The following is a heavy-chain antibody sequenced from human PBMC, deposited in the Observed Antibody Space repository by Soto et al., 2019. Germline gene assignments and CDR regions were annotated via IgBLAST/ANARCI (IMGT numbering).Heavy chain of an antibody. CDR1: GFSLIGVGLG. CDR2: IYWNDDK. V-gene: IGHV2-5*01. Sequence: SGPTLVNPTQTLTLTCTFSGFSLIGVGLGVAWIRQPPGKALEWLALIYWNDDKRYRPSLKSSLTISKDTSKNQVVLTMTNVDPVDTATYYCAQRVDFSSAYNYWGQGTLVTVSS. D-gene: IGHD3-3*01. CDR3: AQRVDFSSAYNY. J-gene: IGHJ4*02.